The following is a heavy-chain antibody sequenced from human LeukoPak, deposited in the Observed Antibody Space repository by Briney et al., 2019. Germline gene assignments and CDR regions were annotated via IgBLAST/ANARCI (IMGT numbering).Heavy chain of an antibody. CDR2: IYYSGST. CDR1: GGSISSYY. CDR3: ARVYSRNYGSGSRTLDP. Sequence: SETLSLTCTVSGGSISSYYWSWIRQPPGKGLEWIGYIYYSGSTNYNPSLKSRVTITVDTSKNQFSLKLSSVTAADTAVYYCARVYSRNYGSGSRTLDPWGQGTLVTVSS. J-gene: IGHJ5*02. V-gene: IGHV4-59*01. D-gene: IGHD3-10*01.